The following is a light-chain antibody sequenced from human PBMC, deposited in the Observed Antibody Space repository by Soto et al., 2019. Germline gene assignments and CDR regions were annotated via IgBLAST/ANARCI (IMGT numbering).Light chain of an antibody. V-gene: IGKV1-12*01. CDR2: AAS. Sequence: IQMTQSPSSLSASLGDRVTITCQASQGISRSLAWYQQKPGKAPKFLIYAASSLQSGVPSRFSGSGFGTDFTLTISSLQPEDSAIYYCQQADTFPITFGQGTRLEIK. CDR1: QGISRS. CDR3: QQADTFPIT. J-gene: IGKJ5*01.